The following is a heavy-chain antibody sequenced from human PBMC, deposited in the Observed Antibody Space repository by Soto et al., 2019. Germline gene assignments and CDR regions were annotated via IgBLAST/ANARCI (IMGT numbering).Heavy chain of an antibody. CDR2: ISWNAGSI. Sequence: EVQLVESGGGLVQPGRSLRLSCAVSGFTFDDYAMHWVRQAPGKGLEWVSGISWNAGSIGYGDSVKGRFTISRDNAKNSLYLQMNSLRAEDTALYYCAKTMGYCSGGMWDNCGSDYWGQGTLVTVSS. CDR1: GFTFDDYA. V-gene: IGHV3-9*01. J-gene: IGHJ4*02. D-gene: IGHD2-15*01. CDR3: AKTMGYCSGGMWDNCGSDY.